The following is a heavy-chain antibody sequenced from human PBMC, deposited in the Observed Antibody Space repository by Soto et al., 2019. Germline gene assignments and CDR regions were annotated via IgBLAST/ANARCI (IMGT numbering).Heavy chain of an antibody. Sequence: GGSLRLSCAASGFTCSSYSMNWVRQAPGKGLEWVSYISSGTSTIYYADSVKGRFTISRDNAKNSLYLQMNSLRAEDTALYYCANNLRGYRGYGGFDHWGQGTQVTVSS. V-gene: IGHV3-48*01. D-gene: IGHD5-12*01. CDR3: ANNLRGYRGYGGFDH. CDR1: GFTCSSYS. CDR2: ISSGTSTI. J-gene: IGHJ4*02.